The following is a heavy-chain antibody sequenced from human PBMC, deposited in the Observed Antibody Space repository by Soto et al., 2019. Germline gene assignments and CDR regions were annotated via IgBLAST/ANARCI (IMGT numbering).Heavy chain of an antibody. CDR1: GGTFSSYT. CDR2: IIPILGIA. Sequence: QVQLVQSGAEVKKPGSSVKVSCKASGGTFSSYTISWVRQAPGQGREWMGRIIPILGIANYAQKFQGRVTITADKSTSTDYMELSRLRSEDTAVYYWARVGDSSSSGAFYIWGQVTMVTVSS. V-gene: IGHV1-69*02. D-gene: IGHD6-6*01. CDR3: ARVGDSSSSGAFYI. J-gene: IGHJ3*02.